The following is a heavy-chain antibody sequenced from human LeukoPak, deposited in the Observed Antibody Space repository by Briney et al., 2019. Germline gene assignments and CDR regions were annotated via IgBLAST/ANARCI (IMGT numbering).Heavy chain of an antibody. V-gene: IGHV3-23*01. CDR2: ISASGGST. J-gene: IGHJ4*02. CDR3: AKDPKYSVAVAGYDY. Sequence: GGSLRLSCAASGFTFNTYAMSWVRQAPGKGLEWVSGISASGGSTYYADSVKGRFTISRDNSKNTLYLQMNSLRAEDTAVYYCAKDPKYSVAVAGYDYWGQGTLVTVSS. CDR1: GFTFNTYA. D-gene: IGHD6-19*01.